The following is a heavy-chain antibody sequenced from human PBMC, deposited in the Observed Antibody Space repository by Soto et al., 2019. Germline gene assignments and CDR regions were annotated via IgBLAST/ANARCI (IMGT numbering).Heavy chain of an antibody. V-gene: IGHV4-61*01. J-gene: IGHJ6*02. Sequence: SETLSLTCTVSGGSVSSGSYYWSWIRQPPGKGLEWIGYIYYSGSTNYNPSLKSRLTISVDTSKNHFSLRLTSVTAADTAVYYCARDLWVEPELYYYGMDVWGQGTTVTVSS. CDR2: IYYSGST. CDR3: ARDLWVEPELYYYGMDV. D-gene: IGHD1-1*01. CDR1: GGSVSSGSYY.